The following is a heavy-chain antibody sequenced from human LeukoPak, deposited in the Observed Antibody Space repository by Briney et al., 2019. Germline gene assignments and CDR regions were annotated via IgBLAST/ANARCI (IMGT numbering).Heavy chain of an antibody. CDR1: GYIFSGYY. J-gene: IGHJ5*02. Sequence: GASVKVSCKASGYIFSGYYMHWVRQAPGQGFEWMGWINPNSGDADYAQKFQGRVTMTRDTSSNTAYMALSRLRSDDTALYYCARGPLEYCSGGTCYSGRNWLDPWGQGTLVTV. CDR3: ARGPLEYCSGGTCYSGRNWLDP. D-gene: IGHD2-15*01. V-gene: IGHV1-2*02. CDR2: INPNSGDA.